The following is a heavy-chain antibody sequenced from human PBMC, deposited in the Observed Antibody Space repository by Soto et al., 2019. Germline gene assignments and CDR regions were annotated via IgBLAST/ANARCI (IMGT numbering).Heavy chain of an antibody. J-gene: IGHJ4*02. V-gene: IGHV3-23*01. CDR1: GFTFSSYA. D-gene: IGHD3-22*01. CDR2: ISGSGGST. Sequence: EVQLLESGGGLVQPGGSLRLSWEASGFTFSSYAMSWVRQAPGKGLEWVSAISGSGGSTYYADSVKGRFTISRDNSKNTLYLQMNSLRAEDTAVYYCAKVPREITMIDYFDYWGQGTLVTVSS. CDR3: AKVPREITMIDYFDY.